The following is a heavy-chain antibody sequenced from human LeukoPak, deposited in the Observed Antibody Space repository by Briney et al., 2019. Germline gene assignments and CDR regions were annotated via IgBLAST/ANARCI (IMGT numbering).Heavy chain of an antibody. CDR2: INGSGGST. J-gene: IGHJ5*02. Sequence: SGGSLRLSCAASGFTFSSYAMSWVRQAPGKGLEWVSDINGSGGSTYYADSVKGRFTISRDNSKNTLYLQMNSLRAEDTAVYYCARELRDGYKNNWLDPWGQGTLVTVSS. CDR1: GFTFSSYA. D-gene: IGHD5-24*01. CDR3: ARELRDGYKNNWLDP. V-gene: IGHV3-23*01.